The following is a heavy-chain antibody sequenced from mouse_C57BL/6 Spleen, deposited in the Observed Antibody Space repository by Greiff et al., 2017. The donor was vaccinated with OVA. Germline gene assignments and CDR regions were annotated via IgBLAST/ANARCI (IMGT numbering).Heavy chain of an antibody. CDR2: IYPGDGDT. CDR1: GYAFSSSW. J-gene: IGHJ2*01. D-gene: IGHD1-1*01. CDR3: ARKRDYYGSGYFDY. V-gene: IGHV1-82*01. Sequence: QVQLQQSGPELVKPGASVKISCKASGYAFSSSWMNWVKQRPGQGLEWIGRIYPGDGDTNYNGKFKGKATLTADKSSSTAYMQLSSLTSEDSAVYCGARKRDYYGSGYFDYWGQGTTLTVSS.